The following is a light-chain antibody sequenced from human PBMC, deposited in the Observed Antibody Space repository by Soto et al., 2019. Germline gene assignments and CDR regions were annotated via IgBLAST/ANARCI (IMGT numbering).Light chain of an antibody. CDR2: RNN. Sequence: QSVLTQPPSASGTPGQRVTISCSGSSSNIGSNYVYWYQQLPGTAPKLLIYRNNHRPAGVPVRFSGSKSGTSASLAISGLRSEDEADYYCAAWDDSLRGVFGGGTQLTVL. CDR1: SSNIGSNY. CDR3: AAWDDSLRGV. J-gene: IGLJ3*02. V-gene: IGLV1-47*01.